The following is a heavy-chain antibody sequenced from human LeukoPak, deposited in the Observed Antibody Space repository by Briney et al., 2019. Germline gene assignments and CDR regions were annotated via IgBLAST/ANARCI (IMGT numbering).Heavy chain of an antibody. Sequence: ASVKVSCKASGYIFTDYYMHWVRQAPGQGLEWMGWINPNSGGTNYAQKFQGRVTMTRDTSNSTAYMELSRLRSDDTAVYYCARNRGYGSGSHTDSWGQGTLVTVSS. J-gene: IGHJ4*02. D-gene: IGHD3-10*01. V-gene: IGHV1-2*02. CDR1: GYIFTDYY. CDR2: INPNSGGT. CDR3: ARNRGYGSGSHTDS.